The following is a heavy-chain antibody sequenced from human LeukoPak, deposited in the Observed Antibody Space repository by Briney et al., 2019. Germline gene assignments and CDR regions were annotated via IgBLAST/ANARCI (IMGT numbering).Heavy chain of an antibody. CDR2: IIVSGGST. Sequence: PGGSLRLSCEASGFTFSTYAMSWVRQAPGKGLEWVSTIIVSGGSTYYTDSVKGRFTISRDNFKNTLYLQMNSLRAEDTAVYYCAKGAYFDYWGQGTLVTVST. J-gene: IGHJ4*02. CDR1: GFTFSTYA. CDR3: AKGAYFDY. V-gene: IGHV3-23*01.